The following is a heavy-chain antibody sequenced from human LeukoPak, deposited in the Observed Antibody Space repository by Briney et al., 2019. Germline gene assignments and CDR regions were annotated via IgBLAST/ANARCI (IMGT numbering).Heavy chain of an antibody. J-gene: IGHJ4*02. CDR2: ISSSNNYI. Sequence: GGSLRLSCAASGFTFSSYSMNWVRQAPGKGLEWVSSISSSNNYIYDADSVKGRFTISRDNAKNSLFLQMSSLRAEDTAVYYCARHPSGTDYGFDYWGQGTLVTVSS. CDR1: GFTFSSYS. V-gene: IGHV3-21*01. CDR3: ARHPSGTDYGFDY. D-gene: IGHD1-26*01.